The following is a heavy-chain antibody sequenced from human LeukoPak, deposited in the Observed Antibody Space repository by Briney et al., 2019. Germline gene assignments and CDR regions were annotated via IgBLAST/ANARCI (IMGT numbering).Heavy chain of an antibody. D-gene: IGHD1-26*01. CDR2: IWYDGSNK. CDR1: GFTFSSYG. CDR3: AKGDSIVGALYFDC. Sequence: GGSLRHSCAASGFTFSSYGMHWVRQAPGKGLEWVAVIWYDGSNKYYADSVKGRFTISRDNSKNTLYLQMNSLRAEDTAVYYCAKGDSIVGALYFDCWGQGTLVTVSS. V-gene: IGHV3-33*06. J-gene: IGHJ4*02.